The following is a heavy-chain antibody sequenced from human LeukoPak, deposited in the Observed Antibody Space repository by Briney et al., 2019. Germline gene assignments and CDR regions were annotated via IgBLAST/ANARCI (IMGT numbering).Heavy chain of an antibody. J-gene: IGHJ6*02. CDR3: ARFARPDTAMDPLYYYYYGMDV. V-gene: IGHV1-18*01. Sequence: ASVKVSCKASGYTFTSYGISWVRQAPGQGLDWMGWISAYSGNTNYAQKLQGRVTMTTDKSTSTAYMELRSLRADDTAVYYCARFARPDTAMDPLYYYYYGMDVWGQGTTVTVSS. CDR1: GYTFTSYG. CDR2: ISAYSGNT. D-gene: IGHD5-18*01.